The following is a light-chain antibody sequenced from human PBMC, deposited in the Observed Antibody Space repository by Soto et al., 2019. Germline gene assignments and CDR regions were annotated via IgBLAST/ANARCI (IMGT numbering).Light chain of an antibody. J-gene: IGKJ1*01. CDR1: ESVSTN. V-gene: IGKV3-15*01. CDR3: QHFNSYPWT. CDR2: GAS. Sequence: EIVMTQSPATLSLSPKERATLSFSASESVSTNLAWYQQKAGQAPRLLIYGASTRATGIPARFSGSGSGTEFPLTISSLQPDDFATYYCQHFNSYPWTFGQGTKVDI.